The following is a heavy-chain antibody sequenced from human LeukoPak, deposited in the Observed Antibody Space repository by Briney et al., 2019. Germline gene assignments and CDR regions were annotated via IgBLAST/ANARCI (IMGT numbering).Heavy chain of an antibody. CDR3: ARHRCSGGSCYPMNWFDP. CDR2: IYYSGST. Sequence: SETLSLTCTVSGDSISSSSSYWGWIRQPPGEGLEWIGSIYYSGSTYYNTSLKSRVTISVDTSKNQFSLKLSSVTAADTAVYYCARHRCSGGSCYPMNWFDPWGQGTLVTVSS. J-gene: IGHJ5*02. D-gene: IGHD2-15*01. CDR1: GDSISSSSSY. V-gene: IGHV4-39*01.